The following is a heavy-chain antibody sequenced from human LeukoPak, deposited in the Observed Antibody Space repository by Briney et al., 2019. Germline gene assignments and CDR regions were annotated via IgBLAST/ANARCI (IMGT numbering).Heavy chain of an antibody. CDR2: LSNDGSNK. Sequence: QSGGSLRLSCGASGFNLCSYGMLGFRQAPDKGLEEWAALSNDGSNKYYADSVKGRFTITRDNSKHTLYLQMNSLRAEDTAVYYCAKVDIVATIDAGRLVDYWGQGTLVTVSS. J-gene: IGHJ4*02. CDR3: AKVDIVATIDAGRLVDY. D-gene: IGHD5-12*01. V-gene: IGHV3-30*18. CDR1: GFNLCSYG.